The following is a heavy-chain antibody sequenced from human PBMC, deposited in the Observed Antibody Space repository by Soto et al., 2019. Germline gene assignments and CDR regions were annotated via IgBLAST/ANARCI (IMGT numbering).Heavy chain of an antibody. V-gene: IGHV1-69*17. D-gene: IGHD2-2*03. CDR2: IIPIFNIT. Sequence: QVQLVQSGSEVKRPGSSVKVSCKAPGNTFSSYTINWVRQAPGQGLEWMGGIIPIFNITNYAQQFLGRITITADKSTGTAYMELDSLTSEATALYFCARDWINPWNSYYGMDVWGQGTTVTVSS. J-gene: IGHJ6*02. CDR1: GNTFSSYT. CDR3: ARDWINPWNSYYGMDV.